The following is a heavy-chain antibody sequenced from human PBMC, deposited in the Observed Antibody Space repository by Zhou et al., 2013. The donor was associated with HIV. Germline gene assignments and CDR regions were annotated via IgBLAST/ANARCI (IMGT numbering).Heavy chain of an antibody. CDR1: GGTFSSYA. CDR3: ARGGRPYYDFWSGNEWFDP. J-gene: IGHJ5*02. Sequence: QVQLVQSGAEVKKPGSSVKVSCKASGGTFSSYAISWVRQAPGQGLEWMGGIIPIFGTANYAQKFQGRVTITTDESTSTAYMELSSLRSEDTAVYYCARGGRPYYDFWSGNEWFDPWGQGTLVTVSS. CDR2: IIPIFGTA. V-gene: IGHV1-69*05. D-gene: IGHD3-3*01.